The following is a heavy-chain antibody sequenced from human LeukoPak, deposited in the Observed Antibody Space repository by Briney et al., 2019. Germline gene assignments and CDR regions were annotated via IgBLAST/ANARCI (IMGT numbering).Heavy chain of an antibody. CDR2: ISYDGSNK. Sequence: GRSLRLSCAASGFTFSSYGMHWVRQAPGKGLEWVAVISYDGSNKYYADSVKGRFTISRDNSKNTLYLQMNSLRAEDTAVYYCAKDSLTITIFGVAAYGMDVWGQGTTVTVSS. J-gene: IGHJ6*02. CDR3: AKDSLTITIFGVAAYGMDV. CDR1: GFTFSSYG. V-gene: IGHV3-30*18. D-gene: IGHD3-3*01.